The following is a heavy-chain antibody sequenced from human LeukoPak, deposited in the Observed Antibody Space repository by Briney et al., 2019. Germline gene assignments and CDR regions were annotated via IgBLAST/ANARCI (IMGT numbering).Heavy chain of an antibody. CDR1: GFTFSSYA. Sequence: PGGSLRLSCAASGFTFSSYAMSWVRQAPGKGLERASAISGSGGSTYYADSVKGRFTISRDNSKNSLYLQMNSLRAEDTAVYYCTKDGGYSYGAYFDYWGQGTLVTVSS. J-gene: IGHJ4*02. CDR3: TKDGGYSYGAYFDY. CDR2: ISGSGGST. V-gene: IGHV3-23*01. D-gene: IGHD5-18*01.